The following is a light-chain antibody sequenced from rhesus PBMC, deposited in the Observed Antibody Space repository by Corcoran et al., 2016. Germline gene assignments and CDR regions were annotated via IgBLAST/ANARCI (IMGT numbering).Light chain of an antibody. CDR1: QSVSSY. CDR2: GAS. V-gene: IGKV3-31*02. Sequence: EIVMTQSPATLSLSPGETATISCRTSQSVSSYLAWYQQKPGQAPRLLIYGASSRATGIPDRFSGSGSWTDFTRTISSLEPEDFAVYYCQETSNLSPFTFGPGTKLDIK. CDR3: QETSNLSPFT. J-gene: IGKJ3*01.